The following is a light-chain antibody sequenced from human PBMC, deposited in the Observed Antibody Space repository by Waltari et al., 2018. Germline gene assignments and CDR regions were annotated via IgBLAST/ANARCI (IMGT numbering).Light chain of an antibody. V-gene: IGKV1-5*03. CDR3: QQYNSFPWT. J-gene: IGKJ1*01. CDR2: KAS. CDR1: QTISTW. Sequence: DIQMTQSPSTLSASVGDRVTITCRASQTISTWLAWYQQKPGKAPKLLIYKASSLESGVPSRFSGSGSGTEVTLTISSLQPDDSATYYCQQYNSFPWTFGQGTKVQI.